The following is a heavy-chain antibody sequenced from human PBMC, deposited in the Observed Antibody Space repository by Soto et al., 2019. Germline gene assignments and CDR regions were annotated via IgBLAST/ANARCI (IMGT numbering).Heavy chain of an antibody. CDR3: ASIQLWPAYYYYGMDV. D-gene: IGHD5-18*01. CDR2: IYYSGST. Sequence: SETLSLTCTVSGGSVSSGSYYWSWIRQPPGKGLEWIGYIYYSGSTNYNPSLKSRVTISVDTSKNQFPLKLSSVTAADTAVYYCASIQLWPAYYYYGMDVWGQGTTVTVSS. V-gene: IGHV4-61*01. J-gene: IGHJ6*02. CDR1: GGSVSSGSYY.